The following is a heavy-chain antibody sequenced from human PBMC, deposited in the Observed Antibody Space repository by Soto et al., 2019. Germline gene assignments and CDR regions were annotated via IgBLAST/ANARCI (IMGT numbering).Heavy chain of an antibody. CDR3: ARDAPPEDY. V-gene: IGHV1-18*01. CDR2: ISAYNGNT. J-gene: IGHJ4*02. Sequence: QVQLVQSGAEVKKPGASVKVSCKASGYTFTSYAISWVRQAPGQGLEWMGWISAYNGNTNYAQKXXXXXXXXXXXXXXXXXXELRSXXSHXXXVYYCARDAPPEDYWGQGTLVTVSS. D-gene: IGHD3-10*01. CDR1: GYTFTSYA.